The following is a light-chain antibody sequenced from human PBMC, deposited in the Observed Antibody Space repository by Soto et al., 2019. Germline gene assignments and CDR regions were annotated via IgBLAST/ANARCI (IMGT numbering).Light chain of an antibody. CDR1: QSISSW. Sequence: DIQMTQSPSTLSASLGDRVTITCRASQSISSWLAWYQQKPGKAPNLLIYKASSLESGVPSRFSGSGSGTEFTLTISSLQPDDFATYYCQQYNSYPYTFGQGTKLEIK. J-gene: IGKJ2*01. V-gene: IGKV1-5*03. CDR3: QQYNSYPYT. CDR2: KAS.